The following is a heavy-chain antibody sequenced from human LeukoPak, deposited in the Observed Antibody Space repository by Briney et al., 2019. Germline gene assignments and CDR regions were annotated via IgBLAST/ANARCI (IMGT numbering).Heavy chain of an antibody. CDR1: GFNFSSYS. D-gene: IGHD6-13*01. CDR2: ISSSSSCI. V-gene: IGHV3-21*01. J-gene: IGHJ4*02. Sequence: GGSLRLSCAGSGFNFSSYSMSWVRQAPWKGLEFVSSISSSSSCIYYAESVKGRFTISRDNAKKSLCLQMNSLRADDTAVYYCARGYSSSWYLDWGQGTLVTVSS. CDR3: ARGYSSSWYLD.